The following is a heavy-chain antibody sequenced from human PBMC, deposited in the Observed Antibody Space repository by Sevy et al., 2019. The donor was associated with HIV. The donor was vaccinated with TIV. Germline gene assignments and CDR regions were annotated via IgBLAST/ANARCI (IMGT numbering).Heavy chain of an antibody. CDR2: IFPNSGVT. D-gene: IGHD1-7*01. Sequence: ASVKVSCKASGYTFTDEYLHWVRQAPGQGLEWIGRIFPNSGVTKSSQRFRGRVTMTRDTSISTAYMKLSGLRSDDTAVYYCARDAGGGTTNTGLDFWGQGTTVTVSS. V-gene: IGHV1-2*06. J-gene: IGHJ6*02. CDR3: ARDAGGGTTNTGLDF. CDR1: GYTFTDEY.